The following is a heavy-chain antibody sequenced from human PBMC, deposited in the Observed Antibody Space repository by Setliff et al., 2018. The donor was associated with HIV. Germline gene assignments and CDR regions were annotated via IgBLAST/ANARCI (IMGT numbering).Heavy chain of an antibody. V-gene: IGHV4-59*11. CDR1: GGSISSHY. CDR2: IYYSGST. CDR3: ARFHYYDSSGYSEPYYMDV. Sequence: SETLSLTCTVSGGSISSHYWGWIRQPPGKGLEWIGYIYYSGSTNYNPSLKSRVTISVDTSKKQFSLKLSSVTAADTAVYYCARFHYYDSSGYSEPYYMDVWGKGTTVTVSS. D-gene: IGHD3-22*01. J-gene: IGHJ6*03.